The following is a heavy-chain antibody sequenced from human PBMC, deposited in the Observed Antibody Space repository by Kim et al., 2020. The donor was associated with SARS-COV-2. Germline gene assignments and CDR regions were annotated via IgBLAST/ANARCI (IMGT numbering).Heavy chain of an antibody. CDR3: ARSLVYYGMDV. V-gene: IGHV3-33*01. Sequence: GGSLRLSCAASGFTCSSYGMHWVRQAPGKGLEWVAVIWYDGSNKYYADSVKGRFTISRDNSKNTLYLQMNSLRAEDTAVYYCARSLVYYGMDVWGQGTTVTVSS. CDR1: GFTCSSYG. CDR2: IWYDGSNK. J-gene: IGHJ6*02. D-gene: IGHD2-2*01.